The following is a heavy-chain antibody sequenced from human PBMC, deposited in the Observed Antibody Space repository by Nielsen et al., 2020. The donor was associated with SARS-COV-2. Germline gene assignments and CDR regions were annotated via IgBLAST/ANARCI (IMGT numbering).Heavy chain of an antibody. CDR1: GGSFSGYY. V-gene: IGHV4-34*01. J-gene: IGHJ4*02. CDR3: ARSLRGYSYDRHFDY. CDR2: INHSGST. D-gene: IGHD5-18*01. Sequence: SETLSLTCAVYGGSFSGYYWSWIRQPPGKGLEWIGEINHSGSTNYNPSLKSRVTISVDTSKNQFSLKLSSVTAADTAVYYCARSLRGYSYDRHFDYWGQGTLVTVSS.